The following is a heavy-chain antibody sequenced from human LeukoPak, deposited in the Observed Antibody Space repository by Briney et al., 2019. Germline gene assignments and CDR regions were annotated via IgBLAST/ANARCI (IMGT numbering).Heavy chain of an antibody. CDR3: SRDYSGSYTH. CDR1: GYSFTDYY. Sequence: ASVKVSCKASGYSFTDYYIHWVRQAPGQGLEWVGLIHPNSGDTFYAQKFRGRVTMTRDTSINPAYMELDRLTSDDTAVYYCSRDYSGSYTHWAQGTLVTVSS. CDR2: IHPNSGDT. D-gene: IGHD1-26*01. J-gene: IGHJ4*02. V-gene: IGHV1-2*06.